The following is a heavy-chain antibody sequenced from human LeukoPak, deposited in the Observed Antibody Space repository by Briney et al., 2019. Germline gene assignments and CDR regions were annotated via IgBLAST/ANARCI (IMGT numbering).Heavy chain of an antibody. CDR2: IYYSGST. J-gene: IGHJ4*02. CDR3: ARALGYCSSTSCYAGGVFDY. V-gene: IGHV4-59*01. CDR1: GGSISSYY. D-gene: IGHD2-2*01. Sequence: SETLSLTCTVSGGSISSYYWGWIRQPPGKGLEWIGYIYYSGSTNYNPSLKSRVTISVDTSKNQFSLKLSSVTAADTAVYYCARALGYCSSTSCYAGGVFDYWGQGTLVTVSS.